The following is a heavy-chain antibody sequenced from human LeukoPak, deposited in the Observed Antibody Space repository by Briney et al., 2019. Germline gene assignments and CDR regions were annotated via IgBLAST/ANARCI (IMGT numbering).Heavy chain of an antibody. V-gene: IGHV1-69*06. CDR3: ARERQFDSSWYEGWFDP. D-gene: IGHD6-13*01. Sequence: GASVKVSCKASGGTFSSYAISWVRQAPGQGLEWMGGIIPIFGTANYAQKFQGRVTITADKSTSTAYMELSSLRSEDTAVYYCARERQFDSSWYEGWFDPWGQGTLVTVSS. CDR1: GGTFSSYA. J-gene: IGHJ5*02. CDR2: IIPIFGTA.